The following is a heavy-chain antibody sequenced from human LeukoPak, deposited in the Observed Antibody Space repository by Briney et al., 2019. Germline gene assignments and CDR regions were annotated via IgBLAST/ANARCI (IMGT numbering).Heavy chain of an antibody. J-gene: IGHJ6*03. CDR3: ARWVGSNYDHYYYYMDV. CDR1: GGTFSSYA. V-gene: IGHV1-69*05. Sequence: APVKVSCKASGGTFSSYAISWVRQAPGQGLEWMGGIIPIFGTANYAQKFQGRVTITTDESTSTAYMELSSLRSEDTAVYYCARWVGSNYDHYYYYMDVWGKGTTVTVSS. D-gene: IGHD4-11*01. CDR2: IIPIFGTA.